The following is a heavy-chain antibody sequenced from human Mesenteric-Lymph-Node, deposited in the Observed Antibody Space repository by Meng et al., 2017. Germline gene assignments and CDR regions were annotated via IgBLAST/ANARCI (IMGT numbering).Heavy chain of an antibody. CDR2: IWYDGSNK. Sequence: GGSLRLSCAASGFTFSSYGMHWVRQAPGKGLEWVAVIWYDGSNKYYADSVKGRFTISRDNSKNTLYLQMNSLRADDTAVYYCAKGGISGSHYIFDSWGQGTLVTVSS. J-gene: IGHJ4*02. CDR3: AKGGISGSHYIFDS. D-gene: IGHD1-26*01. CDR1: GFTFSSYG. V-gene: IGHV3-33*06.